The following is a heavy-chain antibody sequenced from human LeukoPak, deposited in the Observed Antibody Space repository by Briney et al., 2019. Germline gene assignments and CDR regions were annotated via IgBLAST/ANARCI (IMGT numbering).Heavy chain of an antibody. J-gene: IGHJ4*02. V-gene: IGHV1-8*01. Sequence: ASVKVSCKASGYTFTSYDINWVRQATGQGLEWMGWMNPNSGNTGYAQKFQGRVTMTRNTSISTAYMELSSLRSEDTAVYYCARVGVECSGGSCYSYYFDYWGQGTLVTVSS. CDR2: MNPNSGNT. CDR1: GYTFTSYD. CDR3: ARVGVECSGGSCYSYYFDY. D-gene: IGHD2-15*01.